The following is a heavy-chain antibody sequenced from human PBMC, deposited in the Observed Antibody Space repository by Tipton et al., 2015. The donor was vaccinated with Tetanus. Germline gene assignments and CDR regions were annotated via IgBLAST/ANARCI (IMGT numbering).Heavy chain of an antibody. CDR3: AKGWGSY. D-gene: IGHD3-16*01. V-gene: IGHV3-7*03. Sequence: SLRLSCAVSGLTFSDSWMTWVRQAPGRGLEWVANINEDGSEIDYVDSVKGRFTISRDNAKNSLYLQMNSPRPEDTALYYCAKGWGSYWGQGTLVTVSS. CDR2: INEDGSEI. J-gene: IGHJ4*02. CDR1: GLTFSDSW.